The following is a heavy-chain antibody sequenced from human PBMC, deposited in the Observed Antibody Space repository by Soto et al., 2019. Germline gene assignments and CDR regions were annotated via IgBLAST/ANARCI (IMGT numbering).Heavy chain of an antibody. V-gene: IGHV1-18*04. D-gene: IGHD3-3*01. CDR3: SRSGSATLKEAVAI. CDR1: GFSFTSYG. Sequence: QAQLVQSGAEVKKPGASVKVSCKASGFSFTSYGFSWVRQAPGQGLELMGWISAYSGNAKYEEKIQDRVTMTTDTATSAVYMEVRRLRSAVTAVYYCSRSGSATLKEAVAICGQGKMVTVSS. J-gene: IGHJ3*02. CDR2: ISAYSGNA.